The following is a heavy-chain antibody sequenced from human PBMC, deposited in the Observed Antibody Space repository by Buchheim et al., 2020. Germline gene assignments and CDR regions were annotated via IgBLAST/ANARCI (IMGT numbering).Heavy chain of an antibody. CDR1: GFSEFSFSNYW. D-gene: IGHD3-3*01. CDR3: ASKLSGYN. CDR2: INSDGSST. Sequence: EVQLVESGGGLVQPGGSLRLSCAASGFSEFSFSNYWMHWVRQAPGKGLVWVSRINSDGSSTSYADSVKGRFTISRDNAKNTPYLQMNSLRPEDTAVYYCASKLSGYNWGQGTL. J-gene: IGHJ4*02. V-gene: IGHV3-74*01.